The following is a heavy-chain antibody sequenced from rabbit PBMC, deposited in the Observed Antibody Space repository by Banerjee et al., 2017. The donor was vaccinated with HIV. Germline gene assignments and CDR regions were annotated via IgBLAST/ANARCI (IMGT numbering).Heavy chain of an antibody. CDR1: GFSFSSSYY. V-gene: IGHV1S40*01. CDR2: IYAGSSGST. Sequence: QSLEESGGDLVKPGASLTLTCTASGFSFSSSYYMCWVRQAPGKGLEWIACIYAGSSGSTYYASWAKGRLTISKTSSTTVTLQMTSLTAADTATYFCARDTYYTYGDAGYPMWGQGTLVTVS. J-gene: IGHJ3*01. CDR3: ARDTYYTYGDAGYPM. D-gene: IGHD6-1*01.